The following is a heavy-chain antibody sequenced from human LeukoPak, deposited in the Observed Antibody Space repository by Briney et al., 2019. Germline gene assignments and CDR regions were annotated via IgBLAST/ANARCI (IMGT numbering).Heavy chain of an antibody. J-gene: IGHJ4*02. CDR3: ARTRCSGGSCYLTQSIDY. CDR1: GYTFTSYG. Sequence: GASVKVSCKASGYTFTSYGISWVRQAPGQGLEWMGWISAYNGNTHYAQKLQGRVTMTTDTSTSTVYMELRSLRSDDTAVYYCARTRCSGGSCYLTQSIDYWGRGTLVTVSS. CDR2: ISAYNGNT. V-gene: IGHV1-18*01. D-gene: IGHD2-15*01.